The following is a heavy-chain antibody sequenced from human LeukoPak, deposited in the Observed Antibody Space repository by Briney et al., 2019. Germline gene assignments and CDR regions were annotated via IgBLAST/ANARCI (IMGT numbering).Heavy chain of an antibody. Sequence: GGSLRLSCAASGFTFSSYWMSWVRQAPGKGLEWVAVISYDGSNKYYADSVKGRFTISRDNSKNTLYLQMNSLRAEDTAVYYCARDQVPEVVYYYYGMDVWGQGTTVTVSS. CDR3: ARDQVPEVVYYYYGMDV. J-gene: IGHJ6*02. D-gene: IGHD1-14*01. V-gene: IGHV3-30-3*01. CDR2: ISYDGSNK. CDR1: GFTFSSYW.